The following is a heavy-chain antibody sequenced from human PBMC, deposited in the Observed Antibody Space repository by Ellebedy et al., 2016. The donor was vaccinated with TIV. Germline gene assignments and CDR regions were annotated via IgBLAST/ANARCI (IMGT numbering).Heavy chain of an antibody. CDR2: IYFSGSA. Sequence: MPSETLSLTCSVSGGSISSSSYYWGWIRQPPGKGLEWIGSIYFSGSAYYNPSLKSRITNSVDTSKNQFPLKLGSVTAADTAVYYCSRHASYYDSSGYSGYYFDYWGQGTLVTVSS. J-gene: IGHJ4*02. V-gene: IGHV4-39*01. CDR1: GGSISSSSYY. D-gene: IGHD3-22*01. CDR3: SRHASYYDSSGYSGYYFDY.